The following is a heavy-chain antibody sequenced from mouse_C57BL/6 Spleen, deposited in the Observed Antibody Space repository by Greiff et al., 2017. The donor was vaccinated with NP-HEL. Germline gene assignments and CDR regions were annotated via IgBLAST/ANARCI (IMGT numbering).Heavy chain of an antibody. D-gene: IGHD4-1*02. Sequence: VKLMESGGGLVKPGGSLKLSCAASGFTFSSYAMSWVRQTPEKRLEWVATISDGGSYTYYPDNVKGRFTISRDNAKNNLYLQMSHLKSEDTAMYYCARGQLGRNYFDYWGQGTTLTVSS. CDR3: ARGQLGRNYFDY. CDR1: GFTFSSYA. V-gene: IGHV5-4*03. J-gene: IGHJ2*01. CDR2: ISDGGSYT.